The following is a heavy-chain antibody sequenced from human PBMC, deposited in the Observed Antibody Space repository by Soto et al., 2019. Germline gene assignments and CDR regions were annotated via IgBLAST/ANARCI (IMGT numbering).Heavy chain of an antibody. CDR1: GFTFSSYA. J-gene: IGHJ4*02. V-gene: IGHV3-23*01. Sequence: GGSLRLSCAASGFTFSSYAMSWVRQAPGKGLEWVSAISGSGGSTYYADSVKGRFTISRDNSKNTLYLQMNSLRAEDTAIYYCAKDARYYDSSGYTNWGQGTLVTVSS. CDR3: AKDARYYDSSGYTN. D-gene: IGHD3-22*01. CDR2: ISGSGGST.